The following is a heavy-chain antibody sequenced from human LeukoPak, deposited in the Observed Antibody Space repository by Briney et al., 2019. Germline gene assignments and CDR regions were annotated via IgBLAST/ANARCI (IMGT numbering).Heavy chain of an antibody. D-gene: IGHD2-15*01. CDR1: GFTFSSYA. J-gene: IGHJ4*02. CDR3: AKSQDIVVVVAATQYSSGWCFDY. CDR2: ISGSGGST. V-gene: IGHV3-23*01. Sequence: GGSLRLSCAASGFTFSSYAMSWVRQAPGKGLEWVSAISGSGGSTYYADSVKGRFTISRDNSKNTLYLQMNSLRAEDTAVYYCAKSQDIVVVVAATQYSSGWCFDYWGQGTLVTVSS.